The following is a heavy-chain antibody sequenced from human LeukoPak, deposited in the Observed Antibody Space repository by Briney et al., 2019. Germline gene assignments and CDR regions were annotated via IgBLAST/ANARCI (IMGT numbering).Heavy chain of an antibody. Sequence: SETLSLTCAVYGGSFSGYYWSWIRQPPGKGLEWIGEINHSGSTNYNPSLKSRVTISVDTSKNQFSPKLSSVTAADTAVYYCARDRVLRFLEWLSPYFDYWGQGTLVTVSS. V-gene: IGHV4-34*01. CDR2: INHSGST. CDR1: GGSFSGYY. D-gene: IGHD3-3*01. J-gene: IGHJ4*02. CDR3: ARDRVLRFLEWLSPYFDY.